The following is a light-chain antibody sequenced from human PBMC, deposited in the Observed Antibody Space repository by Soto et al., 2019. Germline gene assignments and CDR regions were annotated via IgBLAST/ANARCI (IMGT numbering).Light chain of an antibody. J-gene: IGLJ1*01. CDR1: VSDAGNYKF. CDR2: EVA. CDR3: SSYTGSSTLV. V-gene: IGLV2-14*01. Sequence: QSVLTQPASVSGSPGQSITISCTGTVSDAGNYKFVSWFQQHPGKAPKLMIYEVANRPSGVSNRFSGSKSGNTASLIISGLQADDEADYYCSSYTGSSTLVFGTGTKVTVL.